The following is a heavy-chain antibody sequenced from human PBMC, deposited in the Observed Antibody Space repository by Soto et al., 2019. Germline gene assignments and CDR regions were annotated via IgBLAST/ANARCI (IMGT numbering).Heavy chain of an antibody. CDR1: GGSISSYY. D-gene: IGHD5-12*01. Sequence: SETLSLTCTVSGGSISSYYWSWIRQPPGKGLEWIGYLYYSGSTNYNPSLKSRVTISVDTSKNQFSLKLSSVTAADTAVYYCARHDSGYDHIYFDYWGQGTLVTVSS. CDR2: LYYSGST. V-gene: IGHV4-59*08. J-gene: IGHJ4*02. CDR3: ARHDSGYDHIYFDY.